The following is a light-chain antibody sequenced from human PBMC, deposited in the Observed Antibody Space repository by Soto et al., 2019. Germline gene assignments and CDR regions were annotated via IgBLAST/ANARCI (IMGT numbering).Light chain of an antibody. J-gene: IGKJ3*01. V-gene: IGKV1-27*01. CDR3: HKYNSAPFT. Sequence: DIQMTQSPSSLSASVGDRVTITCRASQGISDYLAWYQQKPGKVPKLLIYAASTLQSGVPSRFSGSGSGTYFILTISSLQPEDVATYYCHKYNSAPFTFGPGTKVDIK. CDR2: AAS. CDR1: QGISDY.